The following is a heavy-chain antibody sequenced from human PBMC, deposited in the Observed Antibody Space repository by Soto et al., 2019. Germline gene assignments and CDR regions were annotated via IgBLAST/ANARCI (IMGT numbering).Heavy chain of an antibody. V-gene: IGHV3-23*01. J-gene: IGHJ2*01. CDR2: ISGSGGST. CDR3: ARVRYYYDSSGRYWYFDL. CDR1: GFTFSSYA. D-gene: IGHD3-22*01. Sequence: PGGSLRLSCAASGFTFSSYARSWVRQAPGKGLEWVSAISGSGGSTYYADSVKGRFTISRDNSKNTLYLQMNSLRAEDTAVYYCARVRYYYDSSGRYWYFDLWGRGTLVTVSS.